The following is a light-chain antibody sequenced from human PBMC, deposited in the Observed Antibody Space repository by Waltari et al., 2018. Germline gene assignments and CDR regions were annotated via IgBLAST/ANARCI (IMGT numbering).Light chain of an antibody. Sequence: SNELTQPPSVSVSPGQTARITCSGDALPTKYASWYQQKSGQAPVLVIYEDITRPSGIPERFSGSSSGTVATLTISGAQVEDEADYYCHSLNCVGNGYVFGTGTKFTVL. CDR1: ALPTKY. V-gene: IGLV3-10*01. CDR3: HSLNCVGNGYV. CDR2: EDI. J-gene: IGLJ1*01.